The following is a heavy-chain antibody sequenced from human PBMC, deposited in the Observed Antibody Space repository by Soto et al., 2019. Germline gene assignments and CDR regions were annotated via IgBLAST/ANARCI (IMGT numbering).Heavy chain of an antibody. D-gene: IGHD3-9*01. Sequence: QVHLVQSGTEVKKPGSSVKVSCKASGDTFNNYAISWVRQATGQGIQWMGGIIPIYDSPSYAQGSHNRVTITADRSTSTANLELNCLTSEDTAGYYCAASTFLAGLSGDFHLDFWVQGTLVTVSS. CDR2: IIPIYDSP. CDR1: GDTFNNYA. CDR3: AASTFLAGLSGDFHLDF. J-gene: IGHJ4*02. V-gene: IGHV1-69*06.